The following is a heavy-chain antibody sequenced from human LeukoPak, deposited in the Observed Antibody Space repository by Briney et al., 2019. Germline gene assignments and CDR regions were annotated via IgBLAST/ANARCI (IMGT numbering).Heavy chain of an antibody. J-gene: IGHJ4*02. CDR1: GGTFSSYA. CDR2: IIPIFGTG. D-gene: IGHD1-26*01. V-gene: IGHV1-69*13. CDR3: ARERSVGRLQWELLYYFDY. Sequence: ASVKVSCKASGGTFSSYAISWVRQAPGQGLEWMGGIIPIFGTGNYEQKFQGRVTITADESTSKAYMELSSLRSEHTAVYYCARERSVGRLQWELLYYFDYWGQGTLVTVSS.